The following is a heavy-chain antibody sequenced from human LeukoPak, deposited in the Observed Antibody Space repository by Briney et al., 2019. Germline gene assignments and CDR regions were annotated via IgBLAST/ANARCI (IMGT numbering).Heavy chain of an antibody. J-gene: IGHJ4*02. Sequence: SETLPLTCAVYGGSFSGYYWSWIRQPPGKGLEWIGEINHSGSTNYNPSLKSRVTISVDTSKNQFSLKLSSVTAADTAVYYCARRTRWLPYDYWGQGTLVTVSS. CDR2: INHSGST. CDR1: GGSFSGYY. CDR3: ARRTRWLPYDY. D-gene: IGHD3-9*01. V-gene: IGHV4-34*01.